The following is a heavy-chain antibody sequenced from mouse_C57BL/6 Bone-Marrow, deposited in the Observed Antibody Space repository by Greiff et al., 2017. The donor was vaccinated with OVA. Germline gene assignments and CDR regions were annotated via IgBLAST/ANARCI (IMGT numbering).Heavy chain of an antibody. Sequence: VKLMESGAELARPGASVKLSCKASGYTFTSYGISWVKQRTGQGLEWIGEIYPRSGNTYYNEKFKGQATLTADKSSSTAYMELRSLTSEDSAVYSWARQLRTRGDYAMDYWGQGTSVTVSS. V-gene: IGHV1-81*01. D-gene: IGHD3-2*02. CDR3: ARQLRTRGDYAMDY. CDR1: GYTFTSYG. CDR2: IYPRSGNT. J-gene: IGHJ4*01.